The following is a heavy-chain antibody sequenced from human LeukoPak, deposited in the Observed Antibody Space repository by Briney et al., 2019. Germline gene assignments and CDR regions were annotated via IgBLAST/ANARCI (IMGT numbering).Heavy chain of an antibody. Sequence: GGSLRLSCAASGFTFSSYGMHWVCQAPGKGLEWVAVISYDGSNKYYADSVKGRFTISRDNSKNTLYLQMNSLRAEDTAVYYCARGGSYGDNYYGMDVWGQGTTVTVSS. D-gene: IGHD4-17*01. CDR2: ISYDGSNK. J-gene: IGHJ6*02. CDR1: GFTFSSYG. V-gene: IGHV3-30*03. CDR3: ARGGSYGDNYYGMDV.